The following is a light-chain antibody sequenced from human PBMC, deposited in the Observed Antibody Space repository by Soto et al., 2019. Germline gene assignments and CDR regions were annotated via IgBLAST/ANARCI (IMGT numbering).Light chain of an antibody. CDR1: QCISSY. V-gene: IGKV1-9*01. CDR3: QQLNSYPLT. Sequence: DNQLTQSPSFLSAAVGDRVTITFRSIQCISSYLAWYQQKPGKAPKLLIYAASTLQSGVPSRFSGSGSGTEFTLTISSLQPEDFATYYCQQLNSYPLTFGGGTNVDIK. J-gene: IGKJ4*01. CDR2: AAS.